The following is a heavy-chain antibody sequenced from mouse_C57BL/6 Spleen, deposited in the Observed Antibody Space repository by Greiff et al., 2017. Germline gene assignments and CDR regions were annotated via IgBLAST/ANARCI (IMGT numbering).Heavy chain of an antibody. CDR3: TRGGGYYVY. CDR2: IDPETGGT. CDR1: GYTFTDYE. J-gene: IGHJ2*01. V-gene: IGHV1-15*01. D-gene: IGHD2-3*01. Sequence: LQQSGAELVRPGASVTLSCEASGYTFTDYEMHWVKQTPVHGLEWIGAIDPETGGTAYNQKFKGKAILTADKSSSTAYMELRSLTSEDSAVYYCTRGGGYYVYWGRGTTLTVSS.